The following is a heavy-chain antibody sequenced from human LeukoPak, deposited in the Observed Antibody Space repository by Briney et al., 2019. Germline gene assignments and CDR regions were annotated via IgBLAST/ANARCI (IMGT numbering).Heavy chain of an antibody. CDR1: GGSISSSNW. V-gene: IGHV4-4*02. D-gene: IGHD2-2*02. CDR2: IHYSGST. CDR3: AGTYTYYYYYYMDV. Sequence: SGTLSLTCAVSGGSISSSNWWSWVRQPPGKGLEWIGYIHYSGSTNYNPSLKSRVTISVDTSKNQFSLKLSSVTAADTAVYYCAGTYTYYYYYYMDVWGKGTTVTISS. J-gene: IGHJ6*03.